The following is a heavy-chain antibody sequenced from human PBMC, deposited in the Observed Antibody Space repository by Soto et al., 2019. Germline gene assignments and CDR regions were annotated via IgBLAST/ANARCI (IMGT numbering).Heavy chain of an antibody. CDR3: GKVLVGATRHSDSDH. V-gene: IGHV4-38-2*02. D-gene: IGHD2-15*01. CDR1: GYSINSDDY. Sequence: SETLSLTCTVSGYSINSDDYWGWIRQPPGKGLEWIASIYHSVSTFYNPSLRSRVTISIDTSKNQFSLRLTSVTAADTASYYCGKVLVGATRHSDSDHWGQGTQVTVSS. J-gene: IGHJ4*02. CDR2: IYHSVST.